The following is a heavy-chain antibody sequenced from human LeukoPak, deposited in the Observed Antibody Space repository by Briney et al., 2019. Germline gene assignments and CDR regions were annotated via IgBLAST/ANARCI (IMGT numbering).Heavy chain of an antibody. CDR1: GGSISSYY. Sequence: SETLSLTCTVSGGSISSYYWSWIRQPPGKGLEWIGYIYYSGSTNYNPSLKSRVTISVDTSKNQFSLKLSSVTAADTAVYYCARGPTGYDFWSGFDHWGQGTLVTVSS. J-gene: IGHJ4*02. D-gene: IGHD3-3*01. CDR3: ARGPTGYDFWSGFDH. V-gene: IGHV4-59*08. CDR2: IYYSGST.